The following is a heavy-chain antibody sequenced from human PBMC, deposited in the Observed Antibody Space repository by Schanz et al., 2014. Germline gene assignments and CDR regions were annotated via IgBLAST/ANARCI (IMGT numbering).Heavy chain of an antibody. V-gene: IGHV1-18*01. CDR1: GYTFISYG. CDR3: ARGYGDSPTDF. Sequence: QLQLVQSGAEVRKPGASVKVSCKASGYTFISYGISWVRQAPGQGLEWLGWINGYNGLTLYAQKFQGRVTMTTDTSTSTSYMELTSLRFDDTAVYYCARGYGDSPTDFWGQGTLVTVSS. D-gene: IGHD4-17*01. CDR2: INGYNGLT. J-gene: IGHJ4*02.